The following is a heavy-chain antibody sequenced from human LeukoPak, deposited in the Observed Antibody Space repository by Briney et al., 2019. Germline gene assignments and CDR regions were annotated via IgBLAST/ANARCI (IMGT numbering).Heavy chain of an antibody. V-gene: IGHV1-69*05. CDR2: IIPIFGTA. Sequence: SVKVSCKASGGTFSSYAISWVRQASGQGLEWMGRIIPIFGTANYAQKFQGRVTITTDESTSTAYMELSSLRSEDTAVCYCASGYGDYAIDYWGQGTLVTVSS. CDR3: ASGYGDYAIDY. J-gene: IGHJ4*02. CDR1: GGTFSSYA. D-gene: IGHD4-17*01.